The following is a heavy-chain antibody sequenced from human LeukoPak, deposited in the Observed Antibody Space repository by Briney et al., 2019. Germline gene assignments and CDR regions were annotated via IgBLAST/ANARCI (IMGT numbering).Heavy chain of an antibody. CDR2: ISYDGSNK. Sequence: GTSLRLSCAASGFTFGSYGFHWVRQAPGKGLEWVAVISYDGSNKYYADSVKGRFTISRDNSKNTLYLQMNSLRAEDTAVYYCATTPRTYYYDSSGYYPDYWGQGTLVTVSS. D-gene: IGHD3-22*01. CDR1: GFTFGSYG. CDR3: ATTPRTYYYDSSGYYPDY. V-gene: IGHV3-30*03. J-gene: IGHJ4*02.